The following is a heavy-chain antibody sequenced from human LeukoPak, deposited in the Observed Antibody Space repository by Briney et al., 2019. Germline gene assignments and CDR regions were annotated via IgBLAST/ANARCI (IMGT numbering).Heavy chain of an antibody. V-gene: IGHV3-30*18. CDR1: GLTFSSYG. CDR3: AKEFNMDREIIRDAFDA. D-gene: IGHD3-10*01. Sequence: GRSLTLSCAASGLTFSSYGMLWVRQAPGKGLEWVAVISYDGINKFYRDSVKGRFTISRDNSKNTMYMKMNSLRAEDRAVYYCAKEFNMDREIIRDAFDAWGRGTMVTVSS. J-gene: IGHJ3*01. CDR2: ISYDGINK.